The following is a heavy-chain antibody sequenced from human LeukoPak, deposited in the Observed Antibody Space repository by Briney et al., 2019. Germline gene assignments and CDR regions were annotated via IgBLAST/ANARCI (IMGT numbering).Heavy chain of an antibody. V-gene: IGHV3-20*04. CDR3: ASVPDDASGNSRYYFKT. J-gene: IGHJ4*02. D-gene: IGHD3-22*01. Sequence: PGGSLRLSCVASGFRLDAFGMSWVRHVPGKGLEWVSGIESNGGRREYADSVKGRFTISRDNAKNSLYLQMKNLRAEDTALYYCASVPDDASGNSRYYFKTWGQGTLVTVSS. CDR2: IESNGGRR. CDR1: GFRLDAFG.